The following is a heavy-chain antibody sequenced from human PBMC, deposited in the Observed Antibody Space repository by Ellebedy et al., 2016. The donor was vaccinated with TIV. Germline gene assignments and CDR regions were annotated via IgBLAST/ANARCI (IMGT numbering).Heavy chain of an antibody. CDR1: GFTFDSYA. Sequence: PGGSLRLSCVASGFTFDSYAMHWVRQASGKGLEWVSSITESGGNTYYADSVKGRFAISRDNSKNTLYLQMNSLRAEDTAVYYCSRDPVGVGPAFDIWGQGTMVTVSS. J-gene: IGHJ3*02. D-gene: IGHD4-23*01. CDR2: ITESGGNT. V-gene: IGHV3-23*01. CDR3: SRDPVGVGPAFDI.